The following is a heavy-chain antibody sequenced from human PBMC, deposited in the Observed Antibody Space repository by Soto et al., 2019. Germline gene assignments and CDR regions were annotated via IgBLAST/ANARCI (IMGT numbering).Heavy chain of an antibody. Sequence: GESLKISCKGSGYSFTSYWISWVRQMPGKGLEWMGRIDPSDSYTNYSPSFQGHVTISADKSISTAYLQWSSLKASDTAMYYCARHRKVDTPKYYYYGMDVWGPGTTVTVSS. V-gene: IGHV5-10-1*01. CDR1: GYSFTSYW. D-gene: IGHD5-18*01. CDR3: ARHRKVDTPKYYYYGMDV. CDR2: IDPSDSYT. J-gene: IGHJ6*02.